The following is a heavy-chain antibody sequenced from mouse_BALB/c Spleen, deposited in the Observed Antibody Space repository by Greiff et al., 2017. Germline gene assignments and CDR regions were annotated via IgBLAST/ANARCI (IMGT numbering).Heavy chain of an antibody. Sequence: QVHVKQSGAELVRPGTSVKISCKASGYTFTNYWLGWVKQRPGHGLEWIGDIYPGGGYTNYNEKFKGKATLTADTSSSTAYMQLSSLTSEDSAVYFCARGGLVYGNYSMDYWGQGTSVTVSS. D-gene: IGHD2-1*01. V-gene: IGHV1-63*02. CDR2: IYPGGGYT. J-gene: IGHJ4*01. CDR1: GYTFTNYW. CDR3: ARGGLVYGNYSMDY.